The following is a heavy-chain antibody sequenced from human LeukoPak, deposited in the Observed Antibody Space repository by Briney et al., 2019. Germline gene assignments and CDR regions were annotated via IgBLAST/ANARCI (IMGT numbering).Heavy chain of an antibody. V-gene: IGHV4-38-2*02. D-gene: IGHD3-10*01. CDR1: GYSISSGYY. Sequence: SETLSLTCTVSGYSISSGYYWGWFRQPPGKGLEWIGRIYHSGSTYYNPSLKSRVTISVDTSTNQLSLKLSSVTAADTAVYYCARAGRAGSGYFDYWGQGTLVTVSS. CDR2: IYHSGST. J-gene: IGHJ4*02. CDR3: ARAGRAGSGYFDY.